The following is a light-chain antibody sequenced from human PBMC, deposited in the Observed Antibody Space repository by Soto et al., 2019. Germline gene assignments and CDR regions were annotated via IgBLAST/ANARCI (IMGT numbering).Light chain of an antibody. CDR1: QSLLHSNGYNY. CDR3: MQALQTPA. Sequence: DIVMTQSPLSLPVTPGEPASISCRSSQSLLHSNGYNYLDWYLQKPGQSPQLLIYLGSNRASGVPDRFSGSGSGTDFTLKISRVEGGDVWVYYCMQALQTPAFGQGTKLEIK. V-gene: IGKV2-28*01. J-gene: IGKJ2*01. CDR2: LGS.